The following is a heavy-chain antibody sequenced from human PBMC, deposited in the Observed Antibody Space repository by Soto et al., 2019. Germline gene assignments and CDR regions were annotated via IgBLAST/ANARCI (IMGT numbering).Heavy chain of an antibody. D-gene: IGHD2-21*02. Sequence: QVQLVQSGAEVKKPGSSVKVSCKASGGTFSSYAISWVRQAPGQGLEWMGGIIPIFGTANYAQKFQGRVTITAEESTSTAYMELSIVISAYTDVYYCARLGCGCDCYSDWYFDLWGRGTLVTVSS. CDR3: ARLGCGCDCYSDWYFDL. CDR2: IIPIFGTA. CDR1: GGTFSSYA. J-gene: IGHJ2*01. V-gene: IGHV1-69*12.